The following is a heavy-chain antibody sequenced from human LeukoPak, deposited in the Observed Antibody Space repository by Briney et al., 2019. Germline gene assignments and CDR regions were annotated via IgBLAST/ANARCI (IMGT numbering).Heavy chain of an antibody. V-gene: IGHV4-59*08. CDR2: IYYSGST. Sequence: SETLSLTCTVSGGSISSYYWSWIRQPPGKGLEWIGYIYYSGSTNYNPSLKSRVTISVDTSKNQFSLKLSSVTAADTAVYYCAGRSIAVAGTVGDYWGQGTLVTVSS. CDR1: GGSISSYY. J-gene: IGHJ4*02. D-gene: IGHD6-19*01. CDR3: AGRSIAVAGTVGDY.